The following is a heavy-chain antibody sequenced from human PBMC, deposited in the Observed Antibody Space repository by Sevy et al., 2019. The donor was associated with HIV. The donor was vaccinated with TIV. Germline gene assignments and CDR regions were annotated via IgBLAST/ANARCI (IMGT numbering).Heavy chain of an antibody. CDR1: GFTFSDYY. CDR3: VVVVVVVSIKFFDY. CDR2: ISSSSSYT. V-gene: IGHV3-11*06. J-gene: IGHJ4*02. D-gene: IGHD2-21*01. Sequence: GGSLRLSCAASGFTFSDYYMSLIRQAPGKGLEWVSYISSSSSYTNYADSVKGRFTISRDNAKNSLYLQMNRLRAEDMAVCCCVVVVVVVSIKFFDYWGQGTLLTVTS.